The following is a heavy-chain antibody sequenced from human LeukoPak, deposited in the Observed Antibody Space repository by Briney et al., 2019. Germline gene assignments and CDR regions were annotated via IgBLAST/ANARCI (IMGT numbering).Heavy chain of an antibody. D-gene: IGHD3-10*01. J-gene: IGHJ4*02. CDR3: ARGVLRVRGLDY. Sequence: PSQTLSLTCTVSGGTISSGGYYWSWIRQHPGKGLEWIGYIYYSGSTYYNPSLKSRVTISVDTSKNQFSLKLSSVTAADTAVYYCARGVLRVRGLDYWGQGTLVTVSS. CDR2: IYYSGST. CDR1: GGTISSGGYY. V-gene: IGHV4-31*03.